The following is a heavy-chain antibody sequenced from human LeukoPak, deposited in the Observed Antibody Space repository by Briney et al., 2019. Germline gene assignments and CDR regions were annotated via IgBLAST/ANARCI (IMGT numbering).Heavy chain of an antibody. CDR3: ARVLPVINYMDV. V-gene: IGHV4-39*07. CDR2: IYYTGST. D-gene: IGHD2-21*01. Sequence: SETLSLTCTVSGGSINSNNYYWGWFRQPPGRGLEWIGSIYYTGSTYYSPSLKSRVTISVDTSKNQFSLKLSSVTAADTAVYYCARVLPVINYMDVWGKGTTVTVSS. CDR1: GGSINSNNYY. J-gene: IGHJ6*03.